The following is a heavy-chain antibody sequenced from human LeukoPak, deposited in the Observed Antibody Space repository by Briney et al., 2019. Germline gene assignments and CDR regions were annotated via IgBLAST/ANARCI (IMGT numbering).Heavy chain of an antibody. Sequence: SETLPLTCTVSGGSINNYWWSWIRQPPGKGLEWIGYIYYTGSTNYNPSLKSRVTMSVDTSKNQFSLKLTSVTAADTALFFCARGYDIDVWGQGTTVTVSS. CDR1: GGSINNYW. V-gene: IGHV4-59*01. J-gene: IGHJ6*02. CDR3: ARGYDIDV. CDR2: IYYTGST.